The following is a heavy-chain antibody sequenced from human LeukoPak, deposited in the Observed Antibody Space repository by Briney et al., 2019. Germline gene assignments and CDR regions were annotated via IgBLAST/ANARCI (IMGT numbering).Heavy chain of an antibody. CDR1: GFTFSSYA. Sequence: GGSLRLSCAASGFTFSSYAMHWVRQAPGKGLERVAVISYDGSNKYYADSVKGRFSLSRDNSENTLYLQLNSLRAEVSGIYYCAKAFRIVGIGNPDDAFDVWGQGTVVTVS. CDR2: ISYDGSNK. J-gene: IGHJ3*01. V-gene: IGHV3-30*04. D-gene: IGHD1-26*01. CDR3: AKAFRIVGIGNPDDAFDV.